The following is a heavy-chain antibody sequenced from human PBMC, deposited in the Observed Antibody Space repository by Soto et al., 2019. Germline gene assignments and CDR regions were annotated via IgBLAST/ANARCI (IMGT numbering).Heavy chain of an antibody. CDR3: ARGSRIVGVTYEPFDY. Sequence: QVQLVESGGGVVQPGRSLRLSCAASGFTFSSYGMHWVRQAPGKGLEWVAVIWYDGSNKYYADSVKGRFTISRDNSKNTLYPQMNSLRAEDTAVYYCARGSRIVGVTYEPFDYWGQGTLVTVSS. CDR2: IWYDGSNK. D-gene: IGHD1-26*01. J-gene: IGHJ4*02. V-gene: IGHV3-33*01. CDR1: GFTFSSYG.